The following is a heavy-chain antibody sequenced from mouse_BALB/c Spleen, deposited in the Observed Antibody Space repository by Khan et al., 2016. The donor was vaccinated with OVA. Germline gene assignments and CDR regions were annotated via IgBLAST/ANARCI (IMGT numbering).Heavy chain of an antibody. CDR2: ISSRGST. J-gene: IGHJ4*01. V-gene: IGHV3-2*02. Sequence: EVQLQESGPGLVKPSQSLSLTCTVTGYSITSDYAWNWIRQFPGNKLEWMGYISSRGSTNYNPALKSRISITRDTSKNQFFLQLNSVTTEDTATYYCARYGSRYNYAMDYWGQGTSVTVSS. CDR1: GYSITSDYA. CDR3: ARYGSRYNYAMDY. D-gene: IGHD2-2*01.